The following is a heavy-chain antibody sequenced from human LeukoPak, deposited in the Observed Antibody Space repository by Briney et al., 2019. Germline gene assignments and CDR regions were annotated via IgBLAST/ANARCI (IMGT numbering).Heavy chain of an antibody. V-gene: IGHV1-18*01. CDR2: ISAYNGNT. Sequence: ASVKVSCKASGGTFTSYGISWVRQAPGQGLEWMGWISAYNGNTNYAQKLQGRVTMTTDTSTSTAYMELRSLRSDDTAVYYCARDLSETATIPFDYWGQGTLVTVSS. D-gene: IGHD5-24*01. CDR3: ARDLSETATIPFDY. J-gene: IGHJ4*02. CDR1: GGTFTSYG.